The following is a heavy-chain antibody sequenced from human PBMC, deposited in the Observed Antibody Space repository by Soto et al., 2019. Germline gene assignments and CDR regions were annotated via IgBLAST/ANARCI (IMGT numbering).Heavy chain of an antibody. Sequence: PGGSVRLSSAASGFTFSSYSRNWVRQAPGKGLGWVSYISSSSSTIYYADSVKGRFTIPRDNAKNSLYLQMNSLRAEDTAVYYCAREYCSSTSCLNWFAPWGQGTLVTVSS. CDR1: GFTFSSYS. CDR3: AREYCSSTSCLNWFAP. CDR2: ISSSSSTI. V-gene: IGHV3-48*01. J-gene: IGHJ5*02. D-gene: IGHD2-2*01.